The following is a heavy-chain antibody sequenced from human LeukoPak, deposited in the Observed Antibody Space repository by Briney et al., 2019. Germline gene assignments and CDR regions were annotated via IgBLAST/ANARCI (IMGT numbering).Heavy chain of an antibody. CDR2: INHSGST. J-gene: IGHJ6*04. CDR1: GGSFSGYY. Sequence: PSETLSLTCAVYGGSFSGYYWSWIRQPPGKGLEWIGEINHSGSTNYNPSLKSRVTISVDTSKNQFSLKLSSVTAADTAVYYCARTRIGYYDMDVWGKGTTVTVSS. CDR3: ARTRIGYYDMDV. V-gene: IGHV4-34*01. D-gene: IGHD2/OR15-2a*01.